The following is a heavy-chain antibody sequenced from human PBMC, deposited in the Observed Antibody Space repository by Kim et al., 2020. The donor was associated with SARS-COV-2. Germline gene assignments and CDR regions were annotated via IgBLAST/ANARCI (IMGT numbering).Heavy chain of an antibody. J-gene: IGHJ4*02. CDR2: ISYDGSNK. Sequence: GGSLRLSCAASGFTFSSYGMHWVRQAPGKGLEWVAVISYDGSNKYYADSVKGRFTISRDNSKNTLYLQMNSLRAEDTAVYYCAKVLGNLVGASWDLGYWGQGTLVTVSS. CDR1: GFTFSSYG. D-gene: IGHD1-26*01. CDR3: AKVLGNLVGASWDLGY. V-gene: IGHV3-30*18.